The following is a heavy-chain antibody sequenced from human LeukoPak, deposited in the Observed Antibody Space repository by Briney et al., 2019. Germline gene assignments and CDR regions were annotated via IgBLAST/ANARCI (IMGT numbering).Heavy chain of an antibody. J-gene: IGHJ5*02. D-gene: IGHD5-18*01. CDR2: MNPNSGNT. CDR1: GYTFTSYD. Sequence: GASVKVSCKASGYTFTSYDINWVRQATGQGLEWMGWMNPNSGNTGYAQKFQGRVTMTRNTSISTAYMELSRLRSDDTAVYYCARGHTAMGWFDPWGQGTLVTVSS. CDR3: ARGHTAMGWFDP. V-gene: IGHV1-8*01.